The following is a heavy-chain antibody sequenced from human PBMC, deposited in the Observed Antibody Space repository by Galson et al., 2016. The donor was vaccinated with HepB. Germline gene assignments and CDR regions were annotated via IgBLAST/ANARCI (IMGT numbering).Heavy chain of an antibody. J-gene: IGHJ6*02. Sequence: SVKVSCKASGGTFSSYAINWVRQAPGQGLEWMGGIIPMYGTANYAQKFQGRVTITADKSTSTAYMELSSLRSEDTAVYYCARAPDYYDSSGYYYYYYGMDVWGQGTTVTGSS. D-gene: IGHD3-22*01. CDR3: ARAPDYYDSSGYYYYYYGMDV. CDR2: IIPMYGTA. CDR1: GGTFSSYA. V-gene: IGHV1-69*06.